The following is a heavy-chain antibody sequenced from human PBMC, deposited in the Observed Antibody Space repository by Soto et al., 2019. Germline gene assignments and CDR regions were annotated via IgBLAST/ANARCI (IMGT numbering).Heavy chain of an antibody. CDR2: ISFDGGNQ. D-gene: IGHD1-1*01. J-gene: IGHJ3*02. V-gene: IGHV3-30*18. Sequence: PGGSLRLSCAASGFMFNAYGMHWVRQAPGKGLEWVAVISFDGGNQYYEESVKGRFTISRDNSMDTVYLQMHSLRAEDTAVYFCVKAGTMTGTGTTPRSFDIWGRGTMVTVSS. CDR1: GFMFNAYG. CDR3: VKAGTMTGTGTTPRSFDI.